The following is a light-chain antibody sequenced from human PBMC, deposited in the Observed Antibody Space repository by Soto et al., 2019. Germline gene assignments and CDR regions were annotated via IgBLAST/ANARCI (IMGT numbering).Light chain of an antibody. CDR3: SSYTSSSPVV. Sequence: QSALTQPASVSGSPGQSITIACNGTSSDVGGYNYVSWYQQHPGKAPKLMIYDVSNRPSGVSNRISGSKSGNTASLTISGHQAEDEAAYYCSSYTSSSPVVFGGGSPLTAL. CDR2: DVS. J-gene: IGLJ2*01. V-gene: IGLV2-14*01. CDR1: SSDVGGYNY.